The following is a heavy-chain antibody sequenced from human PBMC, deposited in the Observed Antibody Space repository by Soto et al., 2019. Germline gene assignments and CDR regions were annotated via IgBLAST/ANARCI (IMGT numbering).Heavy chain of an antibody. V-gene: IGHV5-51*01. CDR1: GGTFSSYA. CDR2: IYPGDSDT. D-gene: IGHD6-6*01. Sequence: KVSCKASGGTFSSYAISWVRQAPGQGLEWMGIIYPGDSDTRYSPSFQGQVTISADKSISTAYLQWSSLKASDTAMYYCARSGGYSSSPYYYYYMDVWGKGTTVTVSS. CDR3: ARSGGYSSSPYYYYYMDV. J-gene: IGHJ6*03.